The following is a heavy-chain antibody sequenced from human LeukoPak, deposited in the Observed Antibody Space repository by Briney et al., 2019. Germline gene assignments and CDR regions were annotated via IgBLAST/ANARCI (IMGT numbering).Heavy chain of an antibody. V-gene: IGHV1-69*04. J-gene: IGHJ4*02. Sequence: SVKVSCKASGGTFSSYAISWVRQSPGQGLEWMGRFIPILGIANYAQRFQGRVTITADKSTSTAYMELSSLRSEDTAVYYCARMYYYDSSGYPADEGGAYWGQGTLVTVSS. CDR2: FIPILGIA. CDR1: GGTFSSYA. CDR3: ARMYYYDSSGYPADEGGAY. D-gene: IGHD3-22*01.